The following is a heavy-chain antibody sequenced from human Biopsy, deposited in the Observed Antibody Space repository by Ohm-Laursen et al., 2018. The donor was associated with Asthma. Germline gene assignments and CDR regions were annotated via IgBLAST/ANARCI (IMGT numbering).Heavy chain of an antibody. V-gene: IGHV2-70*04. CDR1: GFSLSSSGAN. D-gene: IGHD1-14*01. Sequence: TQTLTLTCSFTGFSLSSSGANVNWIRQPPGKALEWLARIDWEEDKFYSTSLRTRLTISKGSSEDQVVLTMTNMGPVDTATYYCTRHNDYWGPGILVTVSS. CDR3: TRHNDY. J-gene: IGHJ4*02. CDR2: IDWEEDK.